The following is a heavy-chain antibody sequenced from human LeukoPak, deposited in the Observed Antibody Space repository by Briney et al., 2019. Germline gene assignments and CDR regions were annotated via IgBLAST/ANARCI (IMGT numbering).Heavy chain of an antibody. CDR2: IYYSGST. D-gene: IGHD7-27*01. Sequence: PSETLSLPCTVSGGSISSYYWSWIRQPPGKGLEWIGYIYYSGSTNYNPSLKSRVTISVDTSKNQFSLKLRSVTAADTAAYYCARGDGDLDYWGQGTLVIVSS. CDR3: ARGDGDLDY. J-gene: IGHJ4*02. V-gene: IGHV4-59*01. CDR1: GGSISSYY.